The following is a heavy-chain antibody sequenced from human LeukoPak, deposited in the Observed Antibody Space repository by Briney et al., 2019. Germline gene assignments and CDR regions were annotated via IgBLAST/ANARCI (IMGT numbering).Heavy chain of an antibody. CDR3: AKAPFRY. CDR1: GFTFSGSA. Sequence: PGGSLRLSCAASGFTFSGSAMHWVRQASGKGLEWVGRIRGKANSYATAYAASVKGRFTISRDNPKNTLYLQMNSLRAEDTAVYYCAKAPFRYWGQGTLVTVSS. J-gene: IGHJ4*02. CDR2: IRGKANSYAT. V-gene: IGHV3-73*01.